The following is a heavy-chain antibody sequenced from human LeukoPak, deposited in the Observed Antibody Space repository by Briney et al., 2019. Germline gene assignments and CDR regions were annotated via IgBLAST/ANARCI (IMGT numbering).Heavy chain of an antibody. Sequence: ASVKVSCKAPGYSFTKYDMNWVRQAPGQGLEWMGWINTNTGSPTYAQGFTGRFVFSLDTSVSTAYLQINSLKAEDTAVYYCARNNADGEGRFGDWGQGTLVTVSS. CDR1: GYSFTKYD. J-gene: IGHJ4*02. CDR3: ARNNADGEGRFGD. CDR2: INTNTGSP. D-gene: IGHD3-10*01. V-gene: IGHV7-4-1*02.